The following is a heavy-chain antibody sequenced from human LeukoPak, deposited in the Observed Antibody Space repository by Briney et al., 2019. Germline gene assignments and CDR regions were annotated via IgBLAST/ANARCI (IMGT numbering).Heavy chain of an antibody. Sequence: GGSLRLSCAASGFTFSSYSMNWVRQAPGKGREWVSSISSSSSYIYYADSVKGRFTISRDNAKNSLYLQMNSLRAEDTAVYYCASGPTPPSFVYYYDSSGPQYFQHWGQGTLVTVSS. D-gene: IGHD3-22*01. V-gene: IGHV3-21*01. CDR3: ASGPTPPSFVYYYDSSGPQYFQH. CDR1: GFTFSSYS. J-gene: IGHJ1*01. CDR2: ISSSSSYI.